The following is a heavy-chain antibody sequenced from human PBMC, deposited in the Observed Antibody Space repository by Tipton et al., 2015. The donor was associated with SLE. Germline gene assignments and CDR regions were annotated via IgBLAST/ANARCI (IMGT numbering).Heavy chain of an antibody. V-gene: IGHV4-39*07. D-gene: IGHD3-22*01. Sequence: TLSLTCTVSGGSISSSSYYWGWIRQPPGKGLEWIGSIYYSGSTYYNPSLKSRVTISVDTSKNQFSLKLSSVTAADTAVYYCARDRGYYDSSGYYYIHWYFDLWGRGTLVTVSS. CDR3: ARDRGYYDSSGYYYIHWYFDL. J-gene: IGHJ2*01. CDR2: IYYSGST. CDR1: GGSISSSSYY.